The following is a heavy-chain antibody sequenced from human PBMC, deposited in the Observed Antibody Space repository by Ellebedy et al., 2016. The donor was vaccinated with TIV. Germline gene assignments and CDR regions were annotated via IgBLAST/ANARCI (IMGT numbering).Heavy chain of an antibody. CDR3: VRDRNYFFDF. CDR2: ISNDGNI. V-gene: IGHV4-59*01. CDR1: GGSISTYF. Sequence: SETLSLTXTVSGGSISTYFWTWIRQPPGKALEWIGYISNDGNIFYNPSLKSRVTISLDTSNNQFSLKLSSVTAADSAVYYCVRDRNYFFDFWGQGARVTVSS. J-gene: IGHJ4*02. D-gene: IGHD1-7*01.